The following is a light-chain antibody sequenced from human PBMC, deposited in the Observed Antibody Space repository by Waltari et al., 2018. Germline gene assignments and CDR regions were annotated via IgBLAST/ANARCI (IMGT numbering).Light chain of an antibody. CDR3: QQYNSYPS. Sequence: DIQMTQSPSTLSTSVGDRVTITCRASQSISSWLAWYQQKPGKAPKLLIYKASSLKSGVPSRFSGSGSGTECTLTISSLQPDDFATYYCQQYNSYPSFGQGTKVEIK. CDR2: KAS. V-gene: IGKV1-5*03. J-gene: IGKJ1*01. CDR1: QSISSW.